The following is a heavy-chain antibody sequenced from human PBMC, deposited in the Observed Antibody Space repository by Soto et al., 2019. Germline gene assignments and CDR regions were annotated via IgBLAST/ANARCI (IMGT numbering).Heavy chain of an antibody. D-gene: IGHD3-3*01. CDR2: INHSGST. CDR1: GGSFSGYY. V-gene: IGHV4-34*01. J-gene: IGHJ5*02. CDR3: ARGGALLRFLEWFSLGWFDP. Sequence: TLSLTCAVYGGSFSGYYWSWIRQPPGKGLEWIGEINHSGSTNYNPSLKSRVTISVDTSKNQFSLKLSSVTAADTAVYYCARGGALLRFLEWFSLGWFDPWGQGTLVTVSS.